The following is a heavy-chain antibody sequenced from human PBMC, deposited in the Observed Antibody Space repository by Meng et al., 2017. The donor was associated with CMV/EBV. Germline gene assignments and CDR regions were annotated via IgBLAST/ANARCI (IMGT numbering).Heavy chain of an antibody. CDR1: GFTFSSYG. CDR2: IRYDGSNK. Sequence: GSLKIPCAASGFTFSSYGMHWVRQAPGKGLEWVAFIRYDGSNKYYADSVKGRFTISRDNSKNTLYLQMNSLRAEDTAVYYCAKDHIAARPLYFDYWGQGTLVTVSS. V-gene: IGHV3-30*02. J-gene: IGHJ4*02. CDR3: AKDHIAARPLYFDY. D-gene: IGHD6-6*01.